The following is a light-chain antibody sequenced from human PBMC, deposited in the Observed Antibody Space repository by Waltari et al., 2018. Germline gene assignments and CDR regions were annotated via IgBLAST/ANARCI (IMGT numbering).Light chain of an antibody. CDR2: EGT. V-gene: IGLV2-23*01. CDR1: SSDVGGYNL. J-gene: IGLJ1*01. CDR3: CSYGGSTNYV. Sequence: QSALTQPASVSGSPGQSITLSCPGTSSDVGGYNLVSWYKQHTGKDPKLLIYEGTKRPSGVSNRCSGSKSGNTASLTISGLQAEDEADYYCCSYGGSTNYVFGTGTTVTVL.